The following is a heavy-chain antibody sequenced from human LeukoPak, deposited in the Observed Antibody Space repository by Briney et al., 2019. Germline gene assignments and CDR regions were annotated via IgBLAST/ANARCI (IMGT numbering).Heavy chain of an antibody. J-gene: IGHJ4*02. CDR2: IYYSGST. D-gene: IGHD5-18*01. CDR3: ARGTPRGYPFDY. CDR1: GGSISSGGYY. Sequence: SETLSLTCTVSGGSISSGGYYWSWIRQHPGKGLEWIGYIYYSGSTNYNPSLKSRVTISVDTSKNQFSLKLSSVTAADTAVYYCARGTPRGYPFDYWGQGTLVTVSS. V-gene: IGHV4-61*08.